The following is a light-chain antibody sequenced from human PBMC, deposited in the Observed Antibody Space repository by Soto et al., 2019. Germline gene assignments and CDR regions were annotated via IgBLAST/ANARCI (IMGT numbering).Light chain of an antibody. CDR1: ISDVGAYNY. CDR2: EVS. J-gene: IGLJ1*01. V-gene: IGLV2-8*01. CDR3: SSYAGSDVFV. Sequence: QSVLAQPASSSGSPGQSVAISCTGTISDVGAYNYVAWYQQHPGKVPKLMIYEVSKRPSGVPDRFSGSKSGNTASLTVSGLQADDEADYYCSSYAGSDVFVFGTGTKVNV.